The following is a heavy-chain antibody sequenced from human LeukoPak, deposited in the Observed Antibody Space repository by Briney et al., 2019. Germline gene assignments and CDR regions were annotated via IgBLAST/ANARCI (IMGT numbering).Heavy chain of an antibody. CDR1: GFTFSSYA. CDR3: ARGEVTAPWLMDY. J-gene: IGHJ4*02. CDR2: ISISSTYI. D-gene: IGHD5-18*01. V-gene: IGHV3-21*01. Sequence: PGGSLRLSCAASGFTFSSYAMNWVRQAPGKGLEWVSSISISSTYIYYADSVRGRFTISRDNAKNSLYLQMNSLRAEDTAVYYCARGEVTAPWLMDYWGQGTLVTVSS.